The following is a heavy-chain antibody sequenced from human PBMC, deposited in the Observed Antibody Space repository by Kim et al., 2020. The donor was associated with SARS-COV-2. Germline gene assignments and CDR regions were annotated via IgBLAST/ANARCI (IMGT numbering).Heavy chain of an antibody. V-gene: IGHV3-49*02. CDR2: VTT. CDR3: ARDFSRMQ. J-gene: IGHJ4*02. Sequence: VTTEYAASVKGRFTISRDDSKSIAYLQMNSLKTEDTAVYYCARDFSRMQWGQGTLVTVSS.